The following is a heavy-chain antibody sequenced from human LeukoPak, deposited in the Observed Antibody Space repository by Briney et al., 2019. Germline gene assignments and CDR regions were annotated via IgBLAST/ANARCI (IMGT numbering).Heavy chain of an antibody. J-gene: IGHJ6*02. Sequence: GGSLRLSCAASGFTFSSYWMSWVRQAPGKGLEWVANIKQDGSEKYYVDSVKGRFTISRDNAKNSLYPQMNSLRAEDTAVYYCARDGGVPAAIFYYYYYGMDVWGQGTTVTVSS. CDR2: IKQDGSEK. D-gene: IGHD2-2*02. V-gene: IGHV3-7*01. CDR1: GFTFSSYW. CDR3: ARDGGVPAAIFYYYYYGMDV.